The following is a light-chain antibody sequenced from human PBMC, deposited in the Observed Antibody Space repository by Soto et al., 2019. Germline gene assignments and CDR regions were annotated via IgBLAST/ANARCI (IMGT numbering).Light chain of an antibody. V-gene: IGKV1-39*01. CDR3: QQLNFYPLT. Sequence: DIQITQSPSSLSASVGDRVTITCRSSQSISTYLIWYQQRAGLAPRLLIYAASSLQSGVPPRFSGSGSGADFTLTISGLQPDDFATYYCQQLNFYPLTFGQGTKVDIK. J-gene: IGKJ1*01. CDR2: AAS. CDR1: QSISTY.